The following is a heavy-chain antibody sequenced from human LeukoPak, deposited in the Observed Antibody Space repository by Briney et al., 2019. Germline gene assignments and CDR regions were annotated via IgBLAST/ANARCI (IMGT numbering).Heavy chain of an antibody. Sequence: GGSLRLSCTVSGFSLSSYAMSWVRRAPGKGLEWVSATSSSDAGKYYADSVRGRFTISRDNSKNTLYLQMNSLRAEDTAVYYCANRMTTVTAGDCWGQGTLVTVSS. CDR1: GFSLSSYA. CDR2: TSSSDAGK. D-gene: IGHD4-17*01. J-gene: IGHJ4*02. V-gene: IGHV3-23*01. CDR3: ANRMTTVTAGDC.